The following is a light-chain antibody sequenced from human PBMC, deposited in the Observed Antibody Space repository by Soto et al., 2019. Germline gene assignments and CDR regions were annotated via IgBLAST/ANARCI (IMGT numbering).Light chain of an antibody. CDR1: SSDVGSYNY. J-gene: IGLJ1*01. Sequence: QSALTQPASVSGSPGQSITISCTGTSSDVGSYNYVSWNQQHPGKAPKLMIYEVSNRPSGVSNRFSGSKSGNTASLTISGLQAEDEADYYCSSYTATSTYVFGTGTQLTVL. CDR2: EVS. CDR3: SSYTATSTYV. V-gene: IGLV2-14*01.